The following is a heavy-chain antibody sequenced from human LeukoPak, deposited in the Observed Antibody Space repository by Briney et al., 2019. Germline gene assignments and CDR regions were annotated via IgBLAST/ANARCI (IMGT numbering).Heavy chain of an antibody. D-gene: IGHD3-10*01. CDR3: AGGSGSYICDY. V-gene: IGHV3-23*01. CDR2: ISTSGSST. Sequence: GGSLRLSCAASGFTVSTNYMSWVRQAPGRGLEWVSAISTSGSSTYYADSVKGRFTISRDNSKNTLYLQMNSLRAEDTAVYYCAGGSGSYICDYWGQGTLVT. CDR1: GFTVSTNY. J-gene: IGHJ4*02.